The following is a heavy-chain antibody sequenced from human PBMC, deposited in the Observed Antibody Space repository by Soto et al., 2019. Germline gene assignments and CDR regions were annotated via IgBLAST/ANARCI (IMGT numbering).Heavy chain of an antibody. CDR1: GFTFSSYG. CDR2: ISYDGSNK. Sequence: QVQLVESGGGGVQPGRSLRLSCAASGFTFSSYGMHWVRQAPGKGLEWVAVISYDGSNKHYADSVQGRFTISRDNPKNTLYLQMNSLRAEDTAVYYCARSPYSVSYLAYFDYWGQGTLVTVTS. CDR3: ARSPYSVSYLAYFDY. V-gene: IGHV3-30*03. J-gene: IGHJ4*02. D-gene: IGHD1-26*01.